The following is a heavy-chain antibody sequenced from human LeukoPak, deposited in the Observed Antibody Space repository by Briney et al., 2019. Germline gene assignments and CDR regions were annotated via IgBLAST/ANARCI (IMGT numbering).Heavy chain of an antibody. CDR3: ARDGSGYYYYFDY. D-gene: IGHD3-22*01. V-gene: IGHV3-48*03. CDR1: GFAFNNYE. J-gene: IGHJ4*02. CDR2: ISSTGNTI. Sequence: GGSLRLSCAASGFAFNNYEVNWVRQAPGKGLEWISYISSTGNTIYYADSVKGRFTISRDNAKNSLYLQMNSLRAEDTAVYYCARDGSGYYYYFDYWGQETLVTVSS.